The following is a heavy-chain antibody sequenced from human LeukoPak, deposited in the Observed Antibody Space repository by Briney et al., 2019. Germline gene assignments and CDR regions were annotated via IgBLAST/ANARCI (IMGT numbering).Heavy chain of an antibody. Sequence: ASVKVSCKASGYTFTSYDINWVRQATGQGLEWMGWMNPNSGNTGYAQKFQGRVTMTRDTSISTAYMELSRLRSDDTAAYYCARELRFLEWLIYYWGQGTLVTVSS. CDR1: GYTFTSYD. CDR2: MNPNSGNT. J-gene: IGHJ4*02. CDR3: ARELRFLEWLIYY. V-gene: IGHV1-8*01. D-gene: IGHD3-3*01.